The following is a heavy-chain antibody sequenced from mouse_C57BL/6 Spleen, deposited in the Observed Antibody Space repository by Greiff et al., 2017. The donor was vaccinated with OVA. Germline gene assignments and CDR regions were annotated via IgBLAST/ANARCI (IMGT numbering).Heavy chain of an antibody. Sequence: QVQLQQSGAELVKPGASVKISCKASGYAFSSYWMNWVKQRPGKGLEWIGQIYPGDGGTNYNGKLQGQATLTADKSSSTAYMPLSSLTSEDSAVYFCARRWIYYDNPYAMDYWGQGTSVTVSS. CDR3: ARRWIYYDNPYAMDY. D-gene: IGHD2-1*01. V-gene: IGHV1-80*01. CDR2: IYPGDGGT. CDR1: GYAFSSYW. J-gene: IGHJ4*01.